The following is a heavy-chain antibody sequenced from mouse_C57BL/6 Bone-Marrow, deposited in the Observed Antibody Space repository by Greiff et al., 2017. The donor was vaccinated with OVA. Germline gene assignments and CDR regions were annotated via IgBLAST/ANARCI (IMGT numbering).Heavy chain of an antibody. Sequence: QVQLQQPGAELVRPGSSVKLSCKASGYTFTSYWMDWVKQRPGQGLEWIGNIYPSDSETHYNQKFKDKATLTVDKSSSTAYMQLSSLTSEDSAVYYCARWNYYYGSEAMDYWGQGTSDTVSS. V-gene: IGHV1-61*01. J-gene: IGHJ4*01. D-gene: IGHD1-1*01. CDR1: GYTFTSYW. CDR2: IYPSDSET. CDR3: ARWNYYYGSEAMDY.